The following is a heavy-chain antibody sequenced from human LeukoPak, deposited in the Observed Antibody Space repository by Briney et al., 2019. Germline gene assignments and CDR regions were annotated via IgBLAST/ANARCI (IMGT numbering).Heavy chain of an antibody. J-gene: IGHJ5*02. CDR2: IYYSGGT. Sequence: SETLSLTCAVYGGSFSGYYWSWIRQHPGKGLEWIGYIYYSGGTYYNPSLKSRVTISVDTSKNQFSLKLSSVTAADTAVYYCARGCALDIVVVPAAEVWFDPWGQGTLVTVSS. CDR3: ARGCALDIVVVPAAEVWFDP. D-gene: IGHD2-2*03. CDR1: GGSFSGYY. V-gene: IGHV4-31*11.